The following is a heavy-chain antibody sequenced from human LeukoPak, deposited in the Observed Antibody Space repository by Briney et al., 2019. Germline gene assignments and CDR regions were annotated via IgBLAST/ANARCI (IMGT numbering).Heavy chain of an antibody. D-gene: IGHD4-17*01. Sequence: GGSLRLSCAASGFTFDDYAMHWVRQAPGKGLEWVSGISWNSGSIGYADSVKGRFTISRDNAKNSLYLQMNSLRAEDTAVYYCARSPQGTATTANWLDPWGQGTLVTVSS. J-gene: IGHJ5*02. CDR1: GFTFDDYA. CDR3: ARSPQGTATTANWLDP. CDR2: ISWNSGSI. V-gene: IGHV3-9*01.